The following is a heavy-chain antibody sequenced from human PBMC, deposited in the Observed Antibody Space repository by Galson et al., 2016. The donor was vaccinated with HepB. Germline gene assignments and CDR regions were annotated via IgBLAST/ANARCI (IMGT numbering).Heavy chain of an antibody. Sequence: SLRLSCAASRFTFKNYAMSWVRQAPGKGLEWVSAVSGSGDTTYYTDSVKGRFTTSRDNSRNTRFLHMDSLRAEDTAVYYCAKDLMPVAILGVVTYYFDSLGLGTLVTVSS. CDR2: VSGSGDTT. D-gene: IGHD3-3*01. V-gene: IGHV3-23*01. CDR1: RFTFKNYA. J-gene: IGHJ4*02. CDR3: AKDLMPVAILGVVTYYFDS.